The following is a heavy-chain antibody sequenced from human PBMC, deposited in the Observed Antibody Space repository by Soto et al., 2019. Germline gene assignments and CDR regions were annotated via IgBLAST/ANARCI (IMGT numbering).Heavy chain of an antibody. V-gene: IGHV1-69*04. CDR3: ATSYGSGYRAFDY. CDR1: GDTFSVYS. CDR2: VNPILSMS. D-gene: IGHD3-10*01. Sequence: QVQLVQSGAEVKRPGSSVKVSCKASGDTFSVYSISWVRKAPGLGLEWMGRVNPILSMSNYAQRFQGRVTMTADKSTSTAYMELSGLRSEDTAMYYCATSYGSGYRAFDYWGQGALVTVSS. J-gene: IGHJ4*02.